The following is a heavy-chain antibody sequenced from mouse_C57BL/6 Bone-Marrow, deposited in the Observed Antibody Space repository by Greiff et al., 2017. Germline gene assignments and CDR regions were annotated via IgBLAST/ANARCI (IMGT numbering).Heavy chain of an antibody. V-gene: IGHV5-17*01. J-gene: IGHJ2*01. CDR3: ARDQGNYFDY. Sequence: VKLMESGGGLVKPGGSLKLSCAASGFTFSDYGMHWVRQAPEKGLEWVAYISSGSSTIYYADTVKGRFTISRDNAKNTLFLQLPSRRSEDTAMYYCARDQGNYFDYWGQGTTLTVSS. CDR1: GFTFSDYG. CDR2: ISSGSSTI.